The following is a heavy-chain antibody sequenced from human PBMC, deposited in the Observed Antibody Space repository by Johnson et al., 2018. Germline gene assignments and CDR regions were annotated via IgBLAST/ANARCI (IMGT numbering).Heavy chain of an antibody. J-gene: IGHJ4*02. Sequence: QVQLVQSGAEVKKPGASVKVSCKASGYTFTTYTMHWVRQAPGQRLEWMGWINAGNGHTKYSQKFQGRVTITMDTSATTAHMELSSLRSEHTAVYFCARGNMKVVDYWGQGTLVTVSS. V-gene: IGHV1-3*01. CDR1: GYTFTTYT. CDR3: ARGNMKVVDY. D-gene: IGHD3-22*01. CDR2: INAGNGHT.